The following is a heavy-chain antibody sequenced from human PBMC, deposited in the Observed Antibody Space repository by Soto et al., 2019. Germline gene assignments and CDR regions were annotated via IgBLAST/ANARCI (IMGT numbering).Heavy chain of an antibody. V-gene: IGHV1-18*01. Sequence: QVQLVQSGAEVKKPGASVKVSCKASGYTFTSYGISWVRQAPGQGLEWMGWISAYNGNTNYAQKLQGRVTMTTDTSTNTAYMELRXXXXXXXXXXXXXXXXXXXXYWGQGTLVTVSS. CDR2: ISAYNGNT. CDR1: GYTFTSYG. CDR3: XXXXXXXXY. J-gene: IGHJ4*02.